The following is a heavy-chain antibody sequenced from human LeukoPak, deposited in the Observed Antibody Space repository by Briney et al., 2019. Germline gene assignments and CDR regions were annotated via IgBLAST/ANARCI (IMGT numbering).Heavy chain of an antibody. CDR2: IYYSGST. CDR1: GGSISSSSYY. Sequence: ASETLSLTCAVSGGSISSSSYYWGWIRQPPGKGLEWIGSIYYSGSTYYNPSLKSRVTISVDTSKNQFSLKLSSVTAADTAVYYCATGTKDYGDYVDWGQGTLVTVSS. J-gene: IGHJ4*02. D-gene: IGHD4-17*01. V-gene: IGHV4-39*07. CDR3: ATGTKDYGDYVD.